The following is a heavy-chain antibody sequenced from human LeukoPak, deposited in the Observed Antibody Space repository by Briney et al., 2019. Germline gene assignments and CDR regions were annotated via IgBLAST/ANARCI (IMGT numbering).Heavy chain of an antibody. CDR2: IYYSGST. V-gene: IGHV4-39*07. CDR3: ASQQLRYFDG. J-gene: IGHJ4*02. CDR1: GGSISSSSYY. D-gene: IGHD3-9*01. Sequence: SETLSLTCTVSGGSISSSSYYWGWIRQPPGKGLEWIGSIYYSGSTYYNPSLKSRVTISVDTSKNQFSLKLSPVTAADTAVYYCASQQLRYFDGWGQGTLVTVSS.